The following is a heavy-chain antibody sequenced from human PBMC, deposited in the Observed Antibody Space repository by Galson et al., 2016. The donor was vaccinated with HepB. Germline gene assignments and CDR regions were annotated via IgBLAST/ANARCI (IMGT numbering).Heavy chain of an antibody. CDR3: ASHTRGQYDSGRYEFNY. D-gene: IGHD3-10*01. CDR2: ITPVFGTP. Sequence: SVKVSCKASGGTFSSYAFSWVRQAPGQGLEWMGGITPVFGTPNYAQKFRGRVTVTADESTSTAYMELSSLRSQDTAVYYCASHTRGQYDSGRYEFNYWGQGTLVTVSS. J-gene: IGHJ4*02. V-gene: IGHV1-69*13. CDR1: GGTFSSYA.